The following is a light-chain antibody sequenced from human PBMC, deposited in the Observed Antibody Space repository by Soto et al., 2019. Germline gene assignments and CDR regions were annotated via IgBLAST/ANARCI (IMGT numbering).Light chain of an antibody. CDR1: SSDVGSYNL. CDR3: CSYAGSSTPYV. V-gene: IGLV2-23*01. CDR2: EGS. J-gene: IGLJ1*01. Sequence: QSVLTQPASVSGSPGQSITISCTGTSSDVGSYNLVSWYQQHPGKAPKPMIYEGSKRPSGVSNRFSGPKSGNTASLTISGLQAEDEADYYCCSYAGSSTPYVFGTGTKVTVL.